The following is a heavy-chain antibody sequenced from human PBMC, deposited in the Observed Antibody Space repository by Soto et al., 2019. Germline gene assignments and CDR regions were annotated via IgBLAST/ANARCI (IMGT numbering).Heavy chain of an antibody. CDR1: GFTFSTYW. Sequence: GGSLRLSCAVSGFTFSTYWMSWVRQARGKGLEWVANIKQDGGERYYVDSVKGRFTISRDNAKNSLYLQMNSLRAEDTAVYYCARDSGTSDYWGQGTLVTVSS. V-gene: IGHV3-7*01. CDR3: ARDSGTSDY. J-gene: IGHJ4*02. CDR2: IKQDGGER. D-gene: IGHD1-1*01.